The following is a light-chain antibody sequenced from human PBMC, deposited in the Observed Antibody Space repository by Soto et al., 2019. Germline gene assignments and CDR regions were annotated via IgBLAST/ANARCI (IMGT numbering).Light chain of an antibody. Sequence: EIILTQSPGILSLSPGERATLSCRASQSISSSYIAWYQQRPGQAPRLLIYGASNRATCIPDRFSASGSKTDFTLLISRMEPEDFAVYYCQQYESSPPYTFGQGTKLEIK. J-gene: IGKJ2*01. V-gene: IGKV3-20*01. CDR3: QQYESSPPYT. CDR2: GAS. CDR1: QSISSSY.